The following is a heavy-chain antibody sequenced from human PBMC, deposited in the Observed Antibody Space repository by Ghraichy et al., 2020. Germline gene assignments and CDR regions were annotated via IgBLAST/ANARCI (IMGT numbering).Heavy chain of an antibody. CDR1: GGSISSYY. CDR3: ARDLNDYGDYVYAFDI. D-gene: IGHD4-17*01. V-gene: IGHV4-4*07. Sequence: SETLSLTCTVSGGSISSYYWSWIRQPAGKGLEWIGRIYTSGSTNYNPSLKSRVTMSVDTSKNQFSLKLSSVTAADTAVYYCARDLNDYGDYVYAFDIWGQGTMVTVSS. CDR2: IYTSGST. J-gene: IGHJ3*02.